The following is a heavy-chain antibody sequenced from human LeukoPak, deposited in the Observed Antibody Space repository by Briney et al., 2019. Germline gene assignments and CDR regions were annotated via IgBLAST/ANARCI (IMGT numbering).Heavy chain of an antibody. Sequence: GGSLRLSCAASGFTVSSNYMTWVRQAPGKGLEWVSIIYSGGSTDYADSVKGRFTISRDKSKNTLYLQMNSLRAEDTAVYYCASLVPSAIRRFDYWGQGTLVTVSS. CDR1: GFTVSSNY. J-gene: IGHJ4*02. CDR3: ASLVPSAIRRFDY. V-gene: IGHV3-66*01. CDR2: IYSGGST. D-gene: IGHD2-2*02.